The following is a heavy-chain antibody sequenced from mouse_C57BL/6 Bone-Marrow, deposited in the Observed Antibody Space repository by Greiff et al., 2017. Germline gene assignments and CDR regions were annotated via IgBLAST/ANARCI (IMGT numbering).Heavy chain of an antibody. J-gene: IGHJ4*01. Sequence: DVKLQESGPGLVKPSQSLSLTCSVTGYSITSGYYWNWIRQFPGNKLEWMGYISYDGSNNYNPSLKNRISITRDTSKNQFFLKLNSVTTEDTATYYCARVGEFYAMDYWGQGTSVTVSS. V-gene: IGHV3-6*01. CDR2: ISYDGSN. CDR3: ARVGEFYAMDY. D-gene: IGHD3-3*01. CDR1: GYSITSGYY.